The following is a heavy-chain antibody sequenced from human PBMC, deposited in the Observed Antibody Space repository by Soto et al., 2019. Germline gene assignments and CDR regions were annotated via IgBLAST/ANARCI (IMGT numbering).Heavy chain of an antibody. J-gene: IGHJ4*02. Sequence: PSETLSLTCIVSGESISVTIYYWCWIRHPPGKGLEWIGSIYYSGSTYYNPSLKSRVTISVDTSKNHFSLKLTSVTAADTAVYYCARPGGSGWFYFDSWGQGSQVTVSS. V-gene: IGHV4-39*02. CDR2: IYYSGST. CDR3: ARPGGSGWFYFDS. CDR1: GESISVTIYY. D-gene: IGHD6-13*01.